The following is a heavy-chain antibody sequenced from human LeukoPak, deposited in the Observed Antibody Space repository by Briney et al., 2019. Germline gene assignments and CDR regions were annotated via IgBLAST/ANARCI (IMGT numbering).Heavy chain of an antibody. J-gene: IGHJ4*02. CDR1: GGSFSGYY. CDR2: INHSGST. CDR3: ASSIRGTAWLNR. Sequence: SETLSLTRAVYGGSFSGYYWSWIRQPPGKGLEWIGEINHSGSTNYNPPLKSRVSISVDTSKNQFSLKLSSVTAADTAVYYCASSIRGTAWLNRWGQGTLITVSS. D-gene: IGHD3-10*01. V-gene: IGHV4-34*01.